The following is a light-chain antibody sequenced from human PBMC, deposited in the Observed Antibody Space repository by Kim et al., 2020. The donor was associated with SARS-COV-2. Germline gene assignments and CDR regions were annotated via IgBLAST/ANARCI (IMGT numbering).Light chain of an antibody. CDR3: QQDNNWPWT. Sequence: VSPGERATLSCRASQSLSSNLAWYQQKPGQAPRLLIYGASTRATGIPARCSGSGSGTEFTLTISSLQSEDFAVYYCQQDNNWPWTFGQGTKVDIK. V-gene: IGKV3-15*01. CDR2: GAS. J-gene: IGKJ1*01. CDR1: QSLSSN.